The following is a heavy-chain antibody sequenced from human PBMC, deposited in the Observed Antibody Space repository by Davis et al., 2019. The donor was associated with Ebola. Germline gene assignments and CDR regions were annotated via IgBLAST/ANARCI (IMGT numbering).Heavy chain of an antibody. CDR1: GGSFNGYF. D-gene: IGHD3-22*01. V-gene: IGHV4-34*01. Sequence: SETLSLTCAVYGGSFNGYFWSWIRQSPGKGLEWIGEINHNEVTNYNPSLKSRVTISAATSKNQVSLRLTSVTAADTAVYYCARSRTHFDSSGYFRPYYYGLDVWGNGNTVTVTS. CDR3: ARSRTHFDSSGYFRPYYYGLDV. CDR2: INHNEVT. J-gene: IGHJ6*04.